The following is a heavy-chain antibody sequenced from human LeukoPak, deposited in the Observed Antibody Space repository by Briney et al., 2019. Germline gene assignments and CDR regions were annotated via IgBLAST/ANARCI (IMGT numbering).Heavy chain of an antibody. V-gene: IGHV1-2*06. D-gene: IGHD6-13*01. J-gene: IGHJ4*02. Sequence: ASVKVSCKASGYTFTGYYMHWVRQAPGQGLEWMGRINPNSGGTNYAQKFQGRVTMTRDTSISTAYMELSRLRSDDTAVYYCASRRIAAAGRLQDNYSDYWGQGTLVTVSS. CDR1: GYTFTGYY. CDR2: INPNSGGT. CDR3: ASRRIAAAGRLQDNYSDY.